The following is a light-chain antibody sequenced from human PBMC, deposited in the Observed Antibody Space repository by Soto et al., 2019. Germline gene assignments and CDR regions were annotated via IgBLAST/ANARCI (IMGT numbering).Light chain of an antibody. J-gene: IGKJ4*01. CDR2: DAS. V-gene: IGKV3-11*01. CDR3: QQRTNWLT. CDR1: QSVSASY. Sequence: EIVLTQSPGTLSLSPGERATLSCRASQSVSASYLAWYQHKPGQAPRLLIYDASNRATGIPARFSGSGSGTDFTLTISSLEPEDFAVYYCQQRTNWLTFGGGTKVDIK.